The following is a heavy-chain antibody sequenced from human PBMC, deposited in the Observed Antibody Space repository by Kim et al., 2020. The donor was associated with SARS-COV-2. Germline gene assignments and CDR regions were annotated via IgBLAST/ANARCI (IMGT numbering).Heavy chain of an antibody. D-gene: IGHD3-10*01. Sequence: GGSLRLSCAASGFTLSSYAMSWVRQAPGKGLEWVSAISGSGGSTYYADTVTGRFTISRDNSKNTLYLQMNSLRAEDTAVYYCAKAPGVYYGSGSYYNAYFDYWGQGTLVTVSS. CDR2: ISGSGGST. CDR3: AKAPGVYYGSGSYYNAYFDY. V-gene: IGHV3-23*01. J-gene: IGHJ4*02. CDR1: GFTLSSYA.